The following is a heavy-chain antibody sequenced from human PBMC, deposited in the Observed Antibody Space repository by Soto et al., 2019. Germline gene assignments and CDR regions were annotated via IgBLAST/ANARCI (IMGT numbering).Heavy chain of an antibody. V-gene: IGHV4-30-2*01. CDR2: VFRSGST. Sequence: SETLSLTCTVSGGSISSGDYSWSWIRQPPGKGLEWIGYVFRSGSTYYSPSLKSRVTISVDGSKNQFSLKLTSVTAADTGVYYCARGSHGAGSDYSGQGTLVTVSS. J-gene: IGHJ4*02. CDR1: GGSISSGDYS. D-gene: IGHD4-17*01. CDR3: ARGSHGAGSDY.